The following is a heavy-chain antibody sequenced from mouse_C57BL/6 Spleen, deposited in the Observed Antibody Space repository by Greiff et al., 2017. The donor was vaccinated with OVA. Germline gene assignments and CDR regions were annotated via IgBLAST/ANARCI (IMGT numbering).Heavy chain of an antibody. CDR3: ARGGYYDYDVGLAY. J-gene: IGHJ3*01. CDR1: GYTFTSYW. V-gene: IGHV1-55*01. D-gene: IGHD2-4*01. CDR2: IYPGSGST. Sequence: QVQLKESGAELVKPGASVKMSCKASGYTFTSYWITWVKQRPGQGLEWIGDIYPGSGSTNYNEKFKSKATLTVDTSSSTAYMQLSSLTSEDSAVYYCARGGYYDYDVGLAYWGQGTLVTVSA.